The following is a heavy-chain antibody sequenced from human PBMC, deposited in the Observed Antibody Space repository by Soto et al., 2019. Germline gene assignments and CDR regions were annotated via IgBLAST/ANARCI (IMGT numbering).Heavy chain of an antibody. CDR1: GFTFSSYA. V-gene: IGHV3-30-3*01. Sequence: QVQLVESGGGVVQPGRSLRLSCAASGFTFSSYAMHWVRQAPGKGLEWVAVISYDGSNKYYADSVKGRFTISRDNSKNTLYLQMNSLRAEDTAVYYCAREDYYGSGGMDVWGQGTTVTVSS. D-gene: IGHD3-10*01. CDR2: ISYDGSNK. CDR3: AREDYYGSGGMDV. J-gene: IGHJ6*02.